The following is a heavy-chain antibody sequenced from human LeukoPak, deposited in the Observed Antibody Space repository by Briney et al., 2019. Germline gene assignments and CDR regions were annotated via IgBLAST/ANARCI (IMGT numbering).Heavy chain of an antibody. V-gene: IGHV4-39*07. CDR2: IYNSEST. J-gene: IGHJ4*02. Sequence: SETLSLTCTVSGGSISSRSYYWGWIRQPPEKGLEWIGSIYNSESTYYNPSLKSRVTISVDTSKNQLSLKVSSVTAADTAVYYCASGEPRYSSRIVVGDNWGQGTLVTVSS. D-gene: IGHD3-22*01. CDR3: ASGEPRYSSRIVVGDN. CDR1: GGSISSRSYY.